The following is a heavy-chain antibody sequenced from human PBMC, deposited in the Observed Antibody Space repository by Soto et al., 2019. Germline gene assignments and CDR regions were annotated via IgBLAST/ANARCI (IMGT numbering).Heavy chain of an antibody. CDR2: IYPGDSDT. V-gene: IGHV5-51*01. CDR1: GYSFTSYW. Sequence: PGESLKISCKGSGYSFTSYWIGWVRQMPGKGLEWMGIIYPGDSDTRYSPSFQGQVTISADKSISTAYLQWSSLKASDTAMYYCARHTRRTGTTYYYGMDVWGQGTTVTVSS. J-gene: IGHJ6*02. D-gene: IGHD1-7*01. CDR3: ARHTRRTGTTYYYGMDV.